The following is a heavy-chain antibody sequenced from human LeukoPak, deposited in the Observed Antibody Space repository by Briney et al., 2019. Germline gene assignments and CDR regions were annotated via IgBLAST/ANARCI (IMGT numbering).Heavy chain of an antibody. CDR1: GFTFSSYW. D-gene: IGHD3-10*02. V-gene: IGHV3-74*01. J-gene: IGHJ4*02. Sequence: GSLRLSCAASGFTFSSYWMHWVRHAPGKGLVWVSRINSDGSSTSYADSVKGRFTISRDNAKNTLYLQMNSLRADDTAVYYCARETRYYVSDYWGQGTLVTVSS. CDR3: ARETRYYVSDY. CDR2: INSDGSST.